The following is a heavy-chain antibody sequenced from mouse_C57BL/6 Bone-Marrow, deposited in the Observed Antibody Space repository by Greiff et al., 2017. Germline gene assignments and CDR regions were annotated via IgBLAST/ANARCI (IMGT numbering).Heavy chain of an antibody. D-gene: IGHD2-3*01. CDR3: ARSGGWPFFDY. CDR2: INPNSGST. Sequence: VQLQQPGAELVKPGASVKLSCKASGYTFTSYWMHWVKQRPGQGLEWIGMINPNSGSTNYNEKFKSKATLTVDKSSSTAYMQLSSLTSEDSAVYYCARSGGWPFFDYWGQGTTLTVSS. V-gene: IGHV1-64*01. J-gene: IGHJ2*01. CDR1: GYTFTSYW.